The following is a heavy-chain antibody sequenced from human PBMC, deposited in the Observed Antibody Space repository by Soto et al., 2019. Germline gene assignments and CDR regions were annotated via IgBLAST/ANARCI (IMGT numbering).Heavy chain of an antibody. Sequence: QLQLQESGPGLVKPSETLSLTCTVSGGSISSSSYYWGWIRQPPGKGLEWIGSIYYSGSTYYNPSLKSRVTISVDTSKNQFSLKLSSVTAADTAVYYCARQMAKMVRGVGTNNWFDPWGQGTLVTVSS. CDR3: ARQMAKMVRGVGTNNWFDP. CDR2: IYYSGST. CDR1: GGSISSSSYY. V-gene: IGHV4-39*01. J-gene: IGHJ5*02. D-gene: IGHD3-10*01.